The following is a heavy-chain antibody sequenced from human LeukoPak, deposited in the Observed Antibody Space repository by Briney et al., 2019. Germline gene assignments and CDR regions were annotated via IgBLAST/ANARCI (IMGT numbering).Heavy chain of an antibody. CDR2: IYYSGST. D-gene: IGHD6-19*01. V-gene: IGHV4-39*07. CDR3: ARGRPAGYSSGRNWFDP. Sequence: SETLSLTCTVSGGSISSSSYYWGWIRQPPGKGLEWIGSIYYSGSTYYNPSLKSRVTISVDTSKNQFSLKLSSVTAADTAVYYCARGRPAGYSSGRNWFDPWGQGTLVTVSS. J-gene: IGHJ5*02. CDR1: GGSISSSSYY.